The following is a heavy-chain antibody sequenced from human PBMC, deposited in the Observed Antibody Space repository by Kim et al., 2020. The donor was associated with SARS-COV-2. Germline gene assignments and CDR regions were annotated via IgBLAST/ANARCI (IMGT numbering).Heavy chain of an antibody. Sequence: SETLSLTCTVSGDSISSYYWSWIRQPPGKGLEWIGYIYYSGSTNYNPARKSRVTISVDTSKNQFSLKLSSVTAADTAVYYCARAAIFGTWDYWGQGTLVTVSS. D-gene: IGHD3-3*01. CDR1: GDSISSYY. CDR3: ARAAIFGTWDY. CDR2: IYYSGST. V-gene: IGHV4-59*01. J-gene: IGHJ4*02.